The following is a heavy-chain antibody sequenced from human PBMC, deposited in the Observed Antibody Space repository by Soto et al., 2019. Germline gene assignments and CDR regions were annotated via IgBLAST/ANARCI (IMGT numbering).Heavy chain of an antibody. J-gene: IGHJ4*02. CDR1: GGSISSSSYY. Sequence: QLQLQESGPGLVKPSETLSLTCTVSGGSISSSSYYWGWIRQPPGKGLEWIGSIYYSGSTYYNPSLKSRVTISVDTSKNQFSLKLSSVTAADTAVYYGARLEAEYYFDYRGQGTLVTVSS. V-gene: IGHV4-39*01. CDR3: ARLEAEYYFDY. CDR2: IYYSGST.